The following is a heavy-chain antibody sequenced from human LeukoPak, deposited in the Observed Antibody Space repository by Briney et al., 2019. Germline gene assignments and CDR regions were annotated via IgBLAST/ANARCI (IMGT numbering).Heavy chain of an antibody. CDR1: GGSFSGYY. CDR2: IYTSGST. J-gene: IGHJ4*02. D-gene: IGHD5-12*01. CDR3: ARARSTLYSGYDFDY. V-gene: IGHV4-59*10. Sequence: PSETLSLTCAVYGGSFSGYYWSWIRQPAGKGLEWIGRIYTSGSTNYNPSLKSRVTISVDTSKNQFSLKLSSVTAADTAVYYCARARSTLYSGYDFDYWGQGTLVTVSS.